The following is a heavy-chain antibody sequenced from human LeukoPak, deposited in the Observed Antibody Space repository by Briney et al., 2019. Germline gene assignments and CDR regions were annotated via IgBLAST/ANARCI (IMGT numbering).Heavy chain of an antibody. CDR3: ARGDDILTGYYPFDY. CDR2: IYYSGST. D-gene: IGHD3-9*01. J-gene: IGHJ4*02. CDR1: GRSVSSGSYY. Sequence: SETLSLTCTVSGRSVSSGSYYWSWIRQPPGKGLQWIVYIYYSGSTNYHPSLKTRVTISVDTSKNQFSLKLSSVTAADTAVYYCARGDDILTGYYPFDYWGQGTLVTVSS. V-gene: IGHV4-61*01.